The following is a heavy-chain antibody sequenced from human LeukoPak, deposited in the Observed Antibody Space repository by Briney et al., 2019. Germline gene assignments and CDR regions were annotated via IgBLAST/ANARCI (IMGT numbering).Heavy chain of an antibody. Sequence: GGSLRLSCAASGFTFSSYGMHWVRQAPGKGLEWVAFIRYDGSNKYYADSVKGRFTISRDNSKNTLYLQMNSLRAEDTAVYYCAKGSTYYGSGSYYSEYFFDYWGQRTLVTVSS. CDR2: IRYDGSNK. V-gene: IGHV3-30*02. CDR3: AKGSTYYGSGSYYSEYFFDY. J-gene: IGHJ4*02. CDR1: GFTFSSYG. D-gene: IGHD3-10*01.